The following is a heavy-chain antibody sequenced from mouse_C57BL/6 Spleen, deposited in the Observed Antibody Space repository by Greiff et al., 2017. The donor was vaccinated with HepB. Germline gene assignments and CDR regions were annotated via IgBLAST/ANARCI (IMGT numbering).Heavy chain of an antibody. D-gene: IGHD1-1*01. J-gene: IGHJ4*01. CDR1: GYTFPSYW. Sequence: QVQLQQPGAELVKPGASVKLSCKASGYTFPSYWMHWVKQRPGPGLEWIGMIHPNSGSTNYNEKFKSKATLTVDKSSSTAYMQLSSLTSEDSAVYYCAREDTTVVAKGAMDYWGQGTSVTVSS. V-gene: IGHV1-64*01. CDR3: AREDTTVVAKGAMDY. CDR2: IHPNSGST.